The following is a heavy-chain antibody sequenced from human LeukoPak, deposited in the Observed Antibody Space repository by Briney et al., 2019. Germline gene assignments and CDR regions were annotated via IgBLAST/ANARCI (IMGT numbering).Heavy chain of an antibody. D-gene: IGHD2-2*02. CDR2: ISYDGSNK. J-gene: IGHJ4*02. CDR3: ARLSGLGYCSSTSCYNDY. Sequence: GGSLRLSCVASGFSFNDSAIHWVRQAPGKGLEWVAVISYDGSNKYYADSVKGRFTISRDNSKNTLYLQMNSLRAEDTAVYYCARLSGLGYCSSTSCYNDYWGQGTLVTVSS. V-gene: IGHV3-30-3*01. CDR1: GFSFNDSA.